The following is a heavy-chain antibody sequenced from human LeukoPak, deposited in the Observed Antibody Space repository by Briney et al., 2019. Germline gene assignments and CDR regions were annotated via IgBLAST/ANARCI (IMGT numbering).Heavy chain of an antibody. D-gene: IGHD4-17*01. CDR3: ATGEFDY. CDR2: ITSSSTYI. V-gene: IGHV3-21*01. CDR1: GFTFSNYN. Sequence: GSLRLSCAASGFTFSNYNMNWVRQAPGKGLEWVSSITSSSTYIYYADSVKGRFTISRDNAKNSLYLQLNSLRAEDTAVYYCATGEFDYWGQGTLVTVSS. J-gene: IGHJ4*02.